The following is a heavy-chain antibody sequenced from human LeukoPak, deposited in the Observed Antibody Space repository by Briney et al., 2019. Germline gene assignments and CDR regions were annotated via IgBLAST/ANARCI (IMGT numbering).Heavy chain of an antibody. V-gene: IGHV4-61*01. CDR1: GGSVSSDSYY. D-gene: IGHD5-24*01. J-gene: IGHJ4*02. Sequence: SETLSLTCTVSGGSVSSDSYYWSWIRQPPGKGLEWIGFIYYSGSTNYNPSLKSRVTISVDTSKNQFSLKLSSVTAADTAVYYCARDADGYNAYWGQGTLVTVSS. CDR2: IYYSGST. CDR3: ARDADGYNAY.